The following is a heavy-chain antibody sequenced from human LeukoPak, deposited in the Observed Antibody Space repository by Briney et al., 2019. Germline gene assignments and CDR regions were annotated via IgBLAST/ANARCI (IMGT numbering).Heavy chain of an antibody. Sequence: SVKVSCKASGGTFSSYAISWVRQAPGQGLEWMGGIIPIFGTANYAQKFQGRVTITADESTSTAYMELSSLRSEDTAVYYCASTEAVLRYFDWLLPFDYWAREPWSPSPQ. V-gene: IGHV1-69*01. J-gene: IGHJ4*02. CDR1: GGTFSSYA. D-gene: IGHD3-9*01. CDR2: IIPIFGTA. CDR3: ASTEAVLRYFDWLLPFDY.